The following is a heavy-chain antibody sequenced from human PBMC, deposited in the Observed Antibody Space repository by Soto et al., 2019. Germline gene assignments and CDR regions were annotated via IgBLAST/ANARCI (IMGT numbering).Heavy chain of an antibody. CDR2: ISWDGGTT. V-gene: IGHV3-43*01. CDR1: GFTFDDYT. CDR3: AKDLGSSGWFFDY. Sequence: AGGSLRLSCAASGFTFDDYTMHWVRQAPGKGLEWVSLISWDGGTTYYADSVKGRFTISRDNSKNSLYLQMNSLRTEDTALYHCAKDLGSSGWFFDYWGQGTLVTVSS. D-gene: IGHD6-19*01. J-gene: IGHJ4*02.